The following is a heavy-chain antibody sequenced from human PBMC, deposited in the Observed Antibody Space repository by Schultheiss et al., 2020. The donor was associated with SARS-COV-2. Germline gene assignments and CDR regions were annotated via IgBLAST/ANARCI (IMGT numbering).Heavy chain of an antibody. CDR3: TKTYYDFWSGYYSFDY. CDR2: IKSKTDGGTT. Sequence: GGSLRLSCAASGFTFSSYSMNWVRQAPGKGLEWVGRIKSKTDGGTTDYAAPVKGRFTISRDDSKNTLYLQMNSLKTEDTAVYYCTKTYYDFWSGYYSFDYWGQGTLVTVSS. D-gene: IGHD3-3*01. V-gene: IGHV3-15*01. CDR1: GFTFSSYS. J-gene: IGHJ4*02.